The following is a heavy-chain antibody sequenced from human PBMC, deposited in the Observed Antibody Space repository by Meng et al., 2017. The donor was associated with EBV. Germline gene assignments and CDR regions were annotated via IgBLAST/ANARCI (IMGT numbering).Heavy chain of an antibody. Sequence: QVQLVEAGAEVKTPVALVKVSCKAYGYTFTSYAMHWVRQAPGQRLEWMGWINAGNGNTKYSQKFQGRVTITRDTSASTAYMELSSLRSEDTAVYYCARRGGVADWFDPWGQGTLVTVSS. CDR1: GYTFTSYA. D-gene: IGHD2-15*01. CDR3: ARRGGVADWFDP. V-gene: IGHV1-3*01. CDR2: INAGNGNT. J-gene: IGHJ5*02.